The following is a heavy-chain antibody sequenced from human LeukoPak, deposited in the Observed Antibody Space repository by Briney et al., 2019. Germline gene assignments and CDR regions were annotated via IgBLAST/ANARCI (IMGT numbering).Heavy chain of an antibody. Sequence: PSETLSLTCTVSGVSISTFYWNGLRQPPGKGLEGCGYIYYSGSTNYNPSPESRVTISADTSQYDFSLNLTSVTAADTAVYYCERGGIRHTFDNCGQGTLVTVSS. CDR1: GVSISTFY. D-gene: IGHD3-3*02. CDR3: ERGGIRHTFDN. J-gene: IGHJ4*02. CDR2: IYYSGST. V-gene: IGHV4-59*01.